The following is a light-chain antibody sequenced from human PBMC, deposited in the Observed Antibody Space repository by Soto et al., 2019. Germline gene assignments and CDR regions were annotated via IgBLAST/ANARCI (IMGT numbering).Light chain of an antibody. CDR1: QGINNY. CDR3: QQYSSYPLT. J-gene: IGKJ4*01. CDR2: AAS. Sequence: DIQMTQSPFSLSASVGDRVTITGLASQGINNYLAWYQQKPGKVPRLLIYAASTLQSGVPSRFSGSGSGTDFTLTISSLQPEDFATYYCQQYSSYPLTFGGGTKVDIK. V-gene: IGKV1-27*01.